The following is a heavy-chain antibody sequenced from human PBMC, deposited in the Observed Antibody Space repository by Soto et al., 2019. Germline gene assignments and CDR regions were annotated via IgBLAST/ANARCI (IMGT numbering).Heavy chain of an antibody. J-gene: IGHJ2*01. CDR3: ARESIAAAGTREDWYFDL. D-gene: IGHD6-13*01. CDR1: GGSFSGYY. Sequence: PSETLSLTCAVYGGSFSGYYWSWIRQPPGKGLEWIGEINHSGSTNYNPSLKSRVTISVDTSKNQFSLKLSSVTAADTAVYYCARESIAAAGTREDWYFDLWGRGTLVTVSS. V-gene: IGHV4-34*01. CDR2: INHSGST.